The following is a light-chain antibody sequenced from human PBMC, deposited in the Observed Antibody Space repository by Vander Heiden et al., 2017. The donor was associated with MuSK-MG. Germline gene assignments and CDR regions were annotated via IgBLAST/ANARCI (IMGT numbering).Light chain of an antibody. V-gene: IGLV1-47*02. Sequence: QYLLTQPPSASGTPGQMVTIPRSGSSSIIGSHYVSGHQQPPGPAPNLLLYCNNQRPSGVPDRCSGSKSGTSASLAISGLRAEDEADYYCAAWDDSLSGYVVFGGGTKLTVL. CDR3: AAWDDSLSGYVV. CDR1: SSIIGSHY. J-gene: IGLJ2*01. CDR2: CNN.